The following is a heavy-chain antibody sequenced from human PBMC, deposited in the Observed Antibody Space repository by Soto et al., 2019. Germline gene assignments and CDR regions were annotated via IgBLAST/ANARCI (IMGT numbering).Heavy chain of an antibody. Sequence: GGSLSLSCAASRFTFSNYAMSWVRQAPGKGLEWVSGISGSGGSTYYADSVKGRFTISRDNSNNMLYLQMNSLRAEDTALYYCAKNLADCYDYWGQGALVTVSS. CDR2: ISGSGGST. CDR1: RFTFSNYA. CDR3: AKNLADCYDY. J-gene: IGHJ4*02. D-gene: IGHD2-21*01. V-gene: IGHV3-23*01.